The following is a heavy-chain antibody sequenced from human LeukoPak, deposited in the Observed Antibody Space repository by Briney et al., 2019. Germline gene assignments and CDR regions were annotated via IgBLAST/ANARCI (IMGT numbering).Heavy chain of an antibody. CDR3: VAGAVAGSFDY. Sequence: SQTLSLTCTVSGYSISSGYYWGWIRQPPGKGLERIGSIYHSGSTYYNPSLKSRVTISVDTSKNQFSLKLSSVTAADTAVYYCVAGAVAGSFDYWGQGTLVTVSS. V-gene: IGHV4-38-2*02. D-gene: IGHD6-19*01. CDR2: IYHSGST. CDR1: GYSISSGYY. J-gene: IGHJ4*02.